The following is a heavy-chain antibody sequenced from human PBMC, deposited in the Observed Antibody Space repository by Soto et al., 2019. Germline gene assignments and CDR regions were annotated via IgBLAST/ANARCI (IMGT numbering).Heavy chain of an antibody. V-gene: IGHV1-18*01. J-gene: IGHJ5*02. Sequence: GASVKVSCKASGYTFTSYGISWVRQAPGQGLEWMGWISAYNGNTNYAQKLQGRVTMTTDTSTSTAYMELRSLRSDDTAVYYCARSRDFDWLYDGWFDPWGQGTLVTVSS. CDR2: ISAYNGNT. CDR1: GYTFTSYG. CDR3: ARSRDFDWLYDGWFDP. D-gene: IGHD3-9*01.